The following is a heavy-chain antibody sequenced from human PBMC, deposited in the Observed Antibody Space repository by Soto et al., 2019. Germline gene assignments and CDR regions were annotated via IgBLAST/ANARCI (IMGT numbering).Heavy chain of an antibody. V-gene: IGHV1-2*02. CDR3: AREYGSGSYSNWIDP. CDR1: GYTFTGYY. D-gene: IGHD3-10*01. CDR2: IHPNSGGT. J-gene: IGHJ5*02. Sequence: ASVKVSCKASGYTFTGYYIHWVRQAPGQGLEWMGRIHPNSGGTNYAQNFQDRVTMTRDTSISTAYMELSRLRSDDTAIYYCAREYGSGSYSNWIDPSGQGTLVTVST.